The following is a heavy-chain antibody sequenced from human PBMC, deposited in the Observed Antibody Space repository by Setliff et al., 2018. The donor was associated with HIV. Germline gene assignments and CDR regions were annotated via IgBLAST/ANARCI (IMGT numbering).Heavy chain of an antibody. Sequence: GESLKISCKGSGYSFTSYWIGWVRQMPGKGLEWMGIIYPGDSDTRYSPSFQGQVTISADKSISTAYLQWSSLKATDTAMYYCARGSSAWSGYSYYFDYWGQGTLVTVSS. D-gene: IGHD3-3*01. CDR3: ARGSSAWSGYSYYFDY. J-gene: IGHJ4*02. CDR2: IYPGDSDT. CDR1: GYSFTSYW. V-gene: IGHV5-51*01.